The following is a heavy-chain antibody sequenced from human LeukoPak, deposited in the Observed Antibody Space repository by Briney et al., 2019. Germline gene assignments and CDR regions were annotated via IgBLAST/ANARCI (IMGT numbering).Heavy chain of an antibody. CDR2: ITSSSSDI. CDR3: ARDRNWGFDY. J-gene: IGHJ4*02. Sequence: GGSLRLSCAASGFTFSSYSMNWVRQAPGKGLEWISYITSSSSDISYADSVKGRFTISRDNAKNSLYLQMDSLRDEDTAVYYCARDRNWGFDYWGQGTLLTVSS. CDR1: GFTFSSYS. V-gene: IGHV3-48*02. D-gene: IGHD7-27*01.